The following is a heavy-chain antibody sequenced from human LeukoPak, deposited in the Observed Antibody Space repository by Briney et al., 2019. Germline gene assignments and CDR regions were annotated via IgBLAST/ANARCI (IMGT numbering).Heavy chain of an antibody. J-gene: IGHJ4*02. D-gene: IGHD3-9*01. CDR2: IGTAGDT. V-gene: IGHV3-13*01. Sequence: PGGSLRLSCAASGFTFSSYDMHWVRQATGKGLEWVSAIGTAGDTYYPDSVKGRFTISRENAKNSLYLQMNSLRAGDTAVYYCARGRRYFDWLLIDYWGQGTLVTVSS. CDR3: ARGRRYFDWLLIDY. CDR1: GFTFSSYD.